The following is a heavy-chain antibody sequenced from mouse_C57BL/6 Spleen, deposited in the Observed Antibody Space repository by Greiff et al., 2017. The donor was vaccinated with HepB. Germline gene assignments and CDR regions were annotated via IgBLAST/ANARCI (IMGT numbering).Heavy chain of an antibody. J-gene: IGHJ4*01. CDR2: IYPYNGVS. CDR3: ARGGGYGYDDYAMDY. V-gene: IGHV1-31*01. D-gene: IGHD2-2*01. CDR1: GYSFTGYY. Sequence: VQLKESGPELVKPGASVKISCKASGYSFTGYYMHWVKQSHGNILDWIGYIYPYNGVSSYNQKFKGKATLTVDKSSSTAYMALRSLTSEDSAVYYCARGGGYGYDDYAMDYWGQGTSVTVSS.